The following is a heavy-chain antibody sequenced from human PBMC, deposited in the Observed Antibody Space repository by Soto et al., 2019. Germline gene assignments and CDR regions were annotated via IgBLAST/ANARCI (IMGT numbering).Heavy chain of an antibody. J-gene: IGHJ6*02. CDR1: GFSLSNPGVG. CDR3: ARMAPPYYDFWKRYYAMDV. Sequence: QVTLKESGPVLVKPTETLTLTCTVSGFSLSNPGVGVSWIRQPPGKALEWLANIFSSDEKSYTTSLKSRLTISKDTSKSQVVLVMTNMDPVDTATYYCARMAPPYYDFWKRYYAMDVWGQGTTVTVSS. CDR2: IFSSDEK. V-gene: IGHV2-26*01. D-gene: IGHD3-3*01.